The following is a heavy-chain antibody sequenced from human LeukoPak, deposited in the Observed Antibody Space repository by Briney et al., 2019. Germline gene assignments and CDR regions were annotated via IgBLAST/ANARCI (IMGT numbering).Heavy chain of an antibody. J-gene: IGHJ4*02. V-gene: IGHV3-30*01. CDR1: GFTFSSYA. CDR2: TSYDGSNK. Sequence: GGSLRLSCAASGFTFSSYAMHWVRQAPGKGLEWVAVTSYDGSNKYYADSVKGRFTISRDNSKNTLYLQMNSLRAEDTAVYYCARGPAPIVVVPAANFDYWGQGTLVTVSS. D-gene: IGHD2-2*01. CDR3: ARGPAPIVVVPAANFDY.